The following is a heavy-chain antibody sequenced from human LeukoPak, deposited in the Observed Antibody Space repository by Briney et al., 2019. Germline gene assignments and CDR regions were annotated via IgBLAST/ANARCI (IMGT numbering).Heavy chain of an antibody. CDR3: ASFSVGKVAFDY. D-gene: IGHD1-1*01. CDR1: GGSFSGYY. Sequence: SETLSLTCAVYGGSFSGYYWSWIRQPPGKGLEWIGEINHSGSTNYNPSLKSRATISVDTSKNQFSLKLSSVTAADTAVYYCASFSVGKVAFDYWAREPWSPSPQ. V-gene: IGHV4-34*01. J-gene: IGHJ4*02. CDR2: INHSGST.